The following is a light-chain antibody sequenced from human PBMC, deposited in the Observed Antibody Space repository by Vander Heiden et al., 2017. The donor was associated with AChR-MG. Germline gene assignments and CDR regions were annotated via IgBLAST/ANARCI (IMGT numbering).Light chain of an antibody. CDR1: SSVVGAYQS. Sequence: QSALTQPPSASGSPGQSVPISCTGTSSVVGAYQSVSRYHHSPGKAPKLLIYAVTTRPSGVSDRFSGSMSGNTASLTVSGLQADDEADYYCSSYAGTNYVFGTGTKVTVL. CDR3: SSYAGTNYV. J-gene: IGLJ1*01. CDR2: AVT. V-gene: IGLV2-8*01.